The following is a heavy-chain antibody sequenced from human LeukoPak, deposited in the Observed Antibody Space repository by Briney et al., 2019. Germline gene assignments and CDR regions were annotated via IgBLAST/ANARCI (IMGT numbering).Heavy chain of an antibody. D-gene: IGHD3-22*01. Sequence: GASVKVSCKAFGYTFTGYYMHWVRQAPGQGLEWMGWINPNSGGTNYAQKFQGRVTMTRDTSISTAYMELSRLRSDDTAVYYCARDPTPLYYYDSSGFDYWGQGTLVTVSS. CDR2: INPNSGGT. CDR1: GYTFTGYY. CDR3: ARDPTPLYYYDSSGFDY. V-gene: IGHV1-2*02. J-gene: IGHJ4*02.